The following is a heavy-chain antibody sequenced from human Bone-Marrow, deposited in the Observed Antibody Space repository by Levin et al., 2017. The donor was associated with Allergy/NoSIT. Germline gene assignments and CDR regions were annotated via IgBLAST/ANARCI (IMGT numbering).Heavy chain of an antibody. V-gene: IGHV3-7*01. Sequence: GESLKISCAASGFTFSTYWMTWVRQAPGKGLEWVANIKQDGSEKYYVDSVKGRFTISRDNANNFLYLQMNSLRAEDTAVYYCARAAGLHGTAWFYFDSWGQGSLVTVSS. CDR2: IKQDGSEK. CDR3: ARAAGLHGTAWFYFDS. CDR1: GFTFSTYW. J-gene: IGHJ4*02. D-gene: IGHD6-19*01.